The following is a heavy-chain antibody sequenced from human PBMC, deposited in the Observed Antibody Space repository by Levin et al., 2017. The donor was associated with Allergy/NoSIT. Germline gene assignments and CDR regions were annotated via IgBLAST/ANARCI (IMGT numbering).Heavy chain of an antibody. J-gene: IGHJ4*02. CDR1: GGSFSGYY. CDR2: INHSGST. CDR3: ARIFGMSGDYLDY. V-gene: IGHV4-34*01. D-gene: IGHD3-10*01. Sequence: GSLRLSCVVYGGSFSGYYWSWIRQPPGKGLEWIGEINHSGSTNYNPSLKSRVTISVDTSKNQFSLKLSSVTAADTAVYYCARIFGMSGDYLDYWGQGTLVTVSS.